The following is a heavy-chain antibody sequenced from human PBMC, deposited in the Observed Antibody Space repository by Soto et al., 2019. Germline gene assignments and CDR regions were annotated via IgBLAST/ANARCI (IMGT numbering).Heavy chain of an antibody. J-gene: IGHJ6*03. V-gene: IGHV1-69*02. D-gene: IGHD5-18*01. CDR1: GGTFSSYT. Sequence: GASVEVSCEASGGTFSSYTISWVRQAPGQGLEWMGRIIPILGMANYAQKFQGRVTITADKSTSTAYMELSSLRSEDTAVYYCASYTARTNLEYYYYYMDVWGKGTTVTV. CDR2: IIPILGMA. CDR3: ASYTARTNLEYYYYYMDV.